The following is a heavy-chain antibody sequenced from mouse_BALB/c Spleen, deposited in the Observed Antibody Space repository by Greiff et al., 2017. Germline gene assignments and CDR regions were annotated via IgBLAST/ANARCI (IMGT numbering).Heavy chain of an antibody. CDR2: IWGDGST. D-gene: IGHD1-1*01. Sequence: VMLMESGPGLVAPSQSLSITCTVSGFSLTGYGVNWVRQPPGKGLEWLGMIWGDGSTDYNSALKSRLSISKDNSKSQVFLKMNSLQTDDTARYYCARSYYYGSSPGWFAYWGQGTLVTVSA. V-gene: IGHV2-6-7*01. CDR3: ARSYYYGSSPGWFAY. J-gene: IGHJ3*01. CDR1: GFSLTGYG.